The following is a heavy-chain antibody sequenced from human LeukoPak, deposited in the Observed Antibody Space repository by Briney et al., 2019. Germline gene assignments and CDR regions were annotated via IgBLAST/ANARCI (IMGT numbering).Heavy chain of an antibody. V-gene: IGHV4-61*02. CDR1: GGSISSGGYS. CDR3: ARVRYCSSTTCYPFDY. Sequence: SETLSLTCAVSGGSISSGGYSWSWIRQPPGKGLEWIGRIYTSGSTNYNPSLKSRVTMSVDTSKNQFSLKLSSVTAADTAVYYCARVRYCSSTTCYPFDYWGQGTLVTVSS. D-gene: IGHD2-2*01. J-gene: IGHJ4*02. CDR2: IYTSGST.